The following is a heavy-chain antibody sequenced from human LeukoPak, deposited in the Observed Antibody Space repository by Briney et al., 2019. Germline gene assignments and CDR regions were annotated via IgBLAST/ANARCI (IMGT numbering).Heavy chain of an antibody. CDR1: GYTLTELS. V-gene: IGHV1-24*01. CDR2: FDPEDGET. CDR3: ARDTYCSSTSCFPYYMDV. Sequence: ASVKVSCKVSGYTLTELSMHWVRQAPGKGLEWMGGFDPEDGETIYAQKFQGRVTMTEDTSTDTAYMELRSLRSDDTAVYYCARDTYCSSTSCFPYYMDVWGTGTTVTVSS. J-gene: IGHJ6*03. D-gene: IGHD2-2*01.